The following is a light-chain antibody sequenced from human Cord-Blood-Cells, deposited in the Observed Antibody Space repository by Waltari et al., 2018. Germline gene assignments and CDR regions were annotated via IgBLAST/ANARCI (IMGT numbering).Light chain of an antibody. CDR1: PGVLYSANNKTY. Sequence: DIVMTQSPDSLAGSLGARATINRKSSPGVLYSANNKTYLAWYQQKPGQPAKLLICWASTRESGVPDRFSGSGSGTDFTLTISSLQAEDVAVYYCQQYYSTPFTFGPGTKVDIK. J-gene: IGKJ3*01. CDR3: QQYYSTPFT. CDR2: WAS. V-gene: IGKV4-1*01.